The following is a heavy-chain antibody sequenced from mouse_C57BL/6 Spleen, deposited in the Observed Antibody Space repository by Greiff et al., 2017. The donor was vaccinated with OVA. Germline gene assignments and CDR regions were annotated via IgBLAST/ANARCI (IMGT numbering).Heavy chain of an antibody. V-gene: IGHV1-82*01. CDR1: GYAFSSSW. Sequence: VKLQESGPELVKPGASVKISCKASGYAFSSSWMNWVKQRPGKGLEWIGRIYPGDGDTNYNGKFKGKATLTADKSSSTAYMQLSSLTSEDSAVYFCARRGYYDGYYSYAMDYWGQGTSVTVSS. D-gene: IGHD2-3*01. J-gene: IGHJ4*01. CDR3: ARRGYYDGYYSYAMDY. CDR2: IYPGDGDT.